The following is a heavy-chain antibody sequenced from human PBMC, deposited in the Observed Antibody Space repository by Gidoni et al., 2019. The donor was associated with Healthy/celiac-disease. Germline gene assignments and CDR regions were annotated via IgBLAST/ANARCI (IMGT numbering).Heavy chain of an antibody. Sequence: EVQLVESGGGLIQPGGSLRLSCAASGFPVSSNYMSWVRQAPGKGLEWVSVIYSGGSTYYADSVKGRFTISRDNSKNTLYLQMNSLRAEDTAVYYCARDGRGQQLPQADAFDIWGQGTMVTVSS. D-gene: IGHD6-13*01. CDR2: IYSGGST. CDR1: GFPVSSNY. J-gene: IGHJ3*02. V-gene: IGHV3-53*01. CDR3: ARDGRGQQLPQADAFDI.